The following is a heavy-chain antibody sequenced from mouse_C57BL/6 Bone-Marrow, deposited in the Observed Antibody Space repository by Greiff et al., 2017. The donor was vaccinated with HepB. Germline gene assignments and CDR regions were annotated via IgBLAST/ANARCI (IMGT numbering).Heavy chain of an antibody. CDR2: IDPSDSYT. V-gene: IGHV1-50*01. Sequence: QVQLQQSGAELVKPGASVKLSCKASGYTFTSYWMQWVKQRPGQGLEWIGEIDPSDSYTNYNQKFKGKATLTVDTSSSTAYMQLSSLTSEDSAVYYCGTQGNYAFDYWGQGTTLTVSS. D-gene: IGHD2-1*01. J-gene: IGHJ2*01. CDR3: GTQGNYAFDY. CDR1: GYTFTSYW.